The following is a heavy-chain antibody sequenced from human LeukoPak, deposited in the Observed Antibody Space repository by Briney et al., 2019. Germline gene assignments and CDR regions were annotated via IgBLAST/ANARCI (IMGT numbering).Heavy chain of an antibody. CDR1: GFTFSSYG. D-gene: IGHD2-15*01. Sequence: GGSLRLSCAASGFTFSSYGMHWVRQAPGKGLEWVAVISYDGSNKYYADSVKGRFTISRDNSKNTLYLQMNSLRAEDTAVYYCAKDRGGGSPTLDYWGQGTLVTVSS. J-gene: IGHJ4*02. CDR2: ISYDGSNK. CDR3: AKDRGGGSPTLDY. V-gene: IGHV3-30*18.